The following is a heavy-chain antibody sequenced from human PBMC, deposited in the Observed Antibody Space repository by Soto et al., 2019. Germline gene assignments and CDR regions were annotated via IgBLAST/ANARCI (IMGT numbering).Heavy chain of an antibody. CDR2: LYHSGST. J-gene: IGHJ5*02. Sequence: SETLSLTCTVSRGSISSGGYYWRWIRQHPGKGMEWIGYLYHSGSTYYNPSLKSRVTISVETSKNQFSLKLSSVTAADTAVYYCAREAAGILNWFDPWGQGTLVT. V-gene: IGHV4-31*03. CDR1: RGSISSGGYY. D-gene: IGHD6-25*01. CDR3: AREAAGILNWFDP.